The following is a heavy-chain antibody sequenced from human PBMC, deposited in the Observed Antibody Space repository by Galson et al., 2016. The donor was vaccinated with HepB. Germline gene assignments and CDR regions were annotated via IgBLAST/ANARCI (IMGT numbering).Heavy chain of an antibody. Sequence: SETLSLTCTVSSDSISSYYWSWIRQPPGKGLEWIGYFFYSGTTTTYNPSLKGRVTISVDTSKHQIFLELTSVTAADTAVYYCARKHRSGSYYGGVSAFFDPWGQGALVTVAS. J-gene: IGHJ5*02. CDR1: SDSISSYY. V-gene: IGHV4-59*01. CDR2: FFYSGTTT. CDR3: ARKHRSGSYYGGVSAFFDP. D-gene: IGHD1-26*01.